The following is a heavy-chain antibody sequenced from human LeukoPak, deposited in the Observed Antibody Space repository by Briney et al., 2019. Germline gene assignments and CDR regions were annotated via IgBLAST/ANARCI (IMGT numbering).Heavy chain of an antibody. D-gene: IGHD5-12*01. CDR2: IIPIFGIA. CDR1: GGTFSSYA. CDR3: ASRYSGYDEEVDY. Sequence: SVKVSCKASGGTFSSYAISWVRQAPGQGLEWMGRIIPIFGIANYAQKFQGRVTITADKSTSTAYMELSSLRSEDTAVYYCASRYSGYDEEVDYWGQGTLVTVSS. V-gene: IGHV1-69*04. J-gene: IGHJ4*02.